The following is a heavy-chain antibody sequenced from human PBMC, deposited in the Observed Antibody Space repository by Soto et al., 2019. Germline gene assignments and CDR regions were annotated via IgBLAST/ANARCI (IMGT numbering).Heavy chain of an antibody. CDR1: GFTFSSYS. D-gene: IGHD2-15*01. V-gene: IGHV3-21*01. CDR3: ARRYCSGGSCYSGAFDI. CDR2: ISSSSSYI. J-gene: IGHJ3*02. Sequence: GGSLRLSCAASGFTFSSYSMNWVRQAPGKGLEWVSSISSSSSYIYYADSVKGRFTISRDNAKNSLYLQMNSLRAEDTAVYYCARRYCSGGSCYSGAFDIWGQGTMVTV.